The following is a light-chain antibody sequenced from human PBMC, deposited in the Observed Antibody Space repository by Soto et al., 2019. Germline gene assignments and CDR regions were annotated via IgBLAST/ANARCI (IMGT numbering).Light chain of an antibody. V-gene: IGLV1-40*01. CDR2: GNS. CDR1: SSNIGAGYN. Sequence: QSVLTQPPSVSGATGQRVTISCTGSSSNIGAGYNVHWYQQLPGTAPKLLIYGNSNRPSGVPDRFSGSKSGTAASLAITGLQAGDESDYYCQSYDSSLSRVFGGGTKLTVL. J-gene: IGLJ2*01. CDR3: QSYDSSLSRV.